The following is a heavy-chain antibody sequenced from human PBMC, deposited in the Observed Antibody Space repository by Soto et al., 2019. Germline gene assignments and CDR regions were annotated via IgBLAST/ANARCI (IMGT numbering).Heavy chain of an antibody. D-gene: IGHD3-16*01. J-gene: IGHJ6*03. CDR1: GFTFSSYW. CDR3: ARDVGPLHLWGPSYYYMDV. Sequence: EVQLVESGGGLVQPGGSLRLSCAASGFTFSSYWMSWVRQAPGKGLEWVANIKQDGSEKYYVDSVKGRFTISRDNAKNSLYLQMNSLRAEDTAVYYYARDVGPLHLWGPSYYYMDVWGKGTTVTVSS. CDR2: IKQDGSEK. V-gene: IGHV3-7*01.